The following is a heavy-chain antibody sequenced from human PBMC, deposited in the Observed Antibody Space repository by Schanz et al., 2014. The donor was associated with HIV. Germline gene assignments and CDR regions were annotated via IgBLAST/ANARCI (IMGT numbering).Heavy chain of an antibody. CDR2: ISWSSGNI. CDR1: GFTFGNYA. D-gene: IGHD3-10*01. Sequence: EVQLVESGGGLVQPGRSLRLSCAGSGFTFGNYAMHWVRQAPGKGLEWVSGISWSSGNIGYADSVKGRFTISRDNAKNSLFLQMNSLRAEDTAVYYCAKGQRGVVRGDIDHWGQGTLVTVSS. CDR3: AKGQRGVVRGDIDH. J-gene: IGHJ4*02. V-gene: IGHV3-9*01.